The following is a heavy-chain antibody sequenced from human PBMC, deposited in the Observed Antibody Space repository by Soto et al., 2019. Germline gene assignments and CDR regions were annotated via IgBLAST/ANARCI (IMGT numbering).Heavy chain of an antibody. J-gene: IGHJ4*02. Sequence: EVQLLDSGGGLVQPGGSLRLSCAASGFTFSNYAMSWVRQAPGKGLEWVSTISGNGGSTYYADSVKGRFTISRDNSKNMLFLQINSLRDDDSAVYYCAKRPASIITFDHWGQGTPVTVSS. V-gene: IGHV3-23*01. CDR2: ISGNGGST. CDR1: GFTFSNYA. D-gene: IGHD2-2*01. CDR3: AKRPASIITFDH.